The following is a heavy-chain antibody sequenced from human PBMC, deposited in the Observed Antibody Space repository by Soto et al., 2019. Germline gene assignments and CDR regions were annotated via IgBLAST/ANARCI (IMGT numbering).Heavy chain of an antibody. J-gene: IGHJ6*02. V-gene: IGHV1-18*01. CDR2: INTYNGNT. Sequence: QVQLVQSGAEVKNPGASVKVSCKASGYTFTRYGIGWARQAPGQGLEWMGWINTYNGNTNYAQNVQGRVTLTTDTSTRTAYMELRSLRSNDTAIYYCAMVDVYVTPSPQDVWGQGTTVSSP. D-gene: IGHD3-16*01. CDR1: GYTFTRYG. CDR3: AMVDVYVTPSPQDV.